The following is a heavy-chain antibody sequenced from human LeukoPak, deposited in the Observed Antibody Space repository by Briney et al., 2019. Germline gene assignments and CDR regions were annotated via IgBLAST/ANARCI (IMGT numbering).Heavy chain of an antibody. CDR1: GFTFSSYS. CDR3: AREHYFYHMDG. CDR2: ISSSSSYI. J-gene: IGHJ6*03. Sequence: GGSLRLSCAASGFTFSSYSMNWVRQAPGKGVEWVSSISSSSSYIYYADSVKGRFTISRDNAKNSLYLQMNSLRAEDTAVYYCAREHYFYHMDGWGKGTTVTVSS. V-gene: IGHV3-21*01.